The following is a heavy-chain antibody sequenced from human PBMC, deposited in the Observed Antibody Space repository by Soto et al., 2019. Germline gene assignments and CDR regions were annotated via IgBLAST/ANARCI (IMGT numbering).Heavy chain of an antibody. CDR2: IYYSGNT. D-gene: IGHD6-13*01. V-gene: IGHV4-39*01. J-gene: IGHJ4*02. Sequence: ETLSLTCTVSGGSLGSSSYYWGWIRQSPGKGLEWIGNIYYSGNTFYNPSLKSRVTISVDTSKNQFYLHLSSVTAADTAIFYCASIAAPGTTHFDFWGQGTLVTVSS. CDR3: ASIAAPGTTHFDF. CDR1: GGSLGSSSYY.